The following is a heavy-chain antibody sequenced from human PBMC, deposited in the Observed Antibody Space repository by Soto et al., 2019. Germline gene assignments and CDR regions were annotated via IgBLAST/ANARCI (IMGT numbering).Heavy chain of an antibody. D-gene: IGHD1-7*01. CDR3: AKKKLELPDY. Sequence: LRLSCAASGFTFSSYGMHWVRQAPGKGLEWVAVISYDGSNKYYADSVKGRFTISRDNSKSTLYLQMNSLRAEDTAVYYCAKKKLELPDYWGQGTLVTVSS. CDR1: GFTFSSYG. CDR2: ISYDGSNK. J-gene: IGHJ4*02. V-gene: IGHV3-30*18.